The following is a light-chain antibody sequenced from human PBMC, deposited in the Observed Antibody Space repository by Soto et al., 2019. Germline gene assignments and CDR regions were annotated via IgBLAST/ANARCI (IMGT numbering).Light chain of an antibody. CDR1: SSNIGANSD. Sequence: QSVLTQPPSVSGAPGQRVTISCTGSSSNIGANSDVHWYQQLTGAAPKLLIYGNTNRPSGVSDRFSASKSGTSASLAITGLQAEDEADYYCQSYDSSLSGSTVFGTGTKVTVL. CDR3: QSYDSSLSGSTV. V-gene: IGLV1-40*01. J-gene: IGLJ1*01. CDR2: GNT.